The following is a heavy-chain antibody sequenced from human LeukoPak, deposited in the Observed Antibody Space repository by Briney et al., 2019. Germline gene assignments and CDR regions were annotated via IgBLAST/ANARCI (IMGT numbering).Heavy chain of an antibody. Sequence: ASVKVSCKASGGTFSSYTISWVRQAPRQGLEWMGRIIPILGIANYAQKFQGRVTITADKSTSTAYMELSSLRSEDTAVYYCARNSGSYFYFDYWGQGTLVTVSS. V-gene: IGHV1-69*02. CDR2: IIPILGIA. CDR3: ARNSGSYFYFDY. D-gene: IGHD1-26*01. J-gene: IGHJ4*02. CDR1: GGTFSSYT.